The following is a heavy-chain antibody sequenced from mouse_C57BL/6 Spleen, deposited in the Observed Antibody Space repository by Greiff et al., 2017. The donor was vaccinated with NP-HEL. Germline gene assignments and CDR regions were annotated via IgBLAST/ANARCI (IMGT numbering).Heavy chain of an antibody. CDR3: ALFAGGY. CDR2: IYPSDSET. J-gene: IGHJ2*01. V-gene: IGHV1-61*01. Sequence: QVQLQQPGAELVRPGSSVKLSCKASGYTFTSYWMDWVKQRPGQGLEWIGNIYPSDSETHYNQKFKDKATLNVYKSSSTAYMQLSSLTSEDSAVYYCALFAGGYWGQGTTLTISS. CDR1: GYTFTSYW. D-gene: IGHD1-1*01.